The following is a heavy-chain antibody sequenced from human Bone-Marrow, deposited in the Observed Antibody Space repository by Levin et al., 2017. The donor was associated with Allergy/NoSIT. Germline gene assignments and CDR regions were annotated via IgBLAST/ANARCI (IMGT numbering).Heavy chain of an antibody. CDR2: MNPNSGNT. CDR1: GYTFTSYD. CDR3: ARDGIEYSSSSYYYYYGMDV. Sequence: GESLKISCKASGYTFTSYDINWVRQATGQGLEWMGWMNPNSGNTGYAQKFQGRVTMTRNTSISTAYMELSSLRSEDTAVYYCARDGIEYSSSSYYYYYGMDVWGQGTTVTVSS. J-gene: IGHJ6*02. V-gene: IGHV1-8*01. D-gene: IGHD6-6*01.